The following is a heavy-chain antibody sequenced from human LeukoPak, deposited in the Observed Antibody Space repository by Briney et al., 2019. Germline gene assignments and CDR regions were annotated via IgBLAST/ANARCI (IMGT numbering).Heavy chain of an antibody. CDR1: GFTFDDYA. J-gene: IGHJ6*02. CDR3: SKSRGQYQRIKGMDV. Sequence: GRSLRLSCAASGFTFDDYAMPWVRQAPGKGLEWVSGISWNSGSIGYADSVKGRFTISRDNAKNSLYLQMNSLRAEDTALYYWSKSRGQYQRIKGMDVWGQGTTVTVSS. V-gene: IGHV3-9*01. CDR2: ISWNSGSI. D-gene: IGHD2-2*01.